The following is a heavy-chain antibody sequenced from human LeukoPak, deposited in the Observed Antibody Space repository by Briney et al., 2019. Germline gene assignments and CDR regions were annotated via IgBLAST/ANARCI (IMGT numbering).Heavy chain of an antibody. CDR3: ARNEMATIHFDY. V-gene: IGHV4-30-4*01. CDR2: IYYSGST. CDR1: GGSISSGDYY. J-gene: IGHJ4*02. D-gene: IGHD5-24*01. Sequence: SETLSLTCTVSGGSISSGDYYWSWIRQPPGKGLEWIGYIYYSGSTYYNPSLKSRVTISVDTSKNQFSLKLSSVTAADTAVYYCARNEMATIHFDYWGQGTLVTVSS.